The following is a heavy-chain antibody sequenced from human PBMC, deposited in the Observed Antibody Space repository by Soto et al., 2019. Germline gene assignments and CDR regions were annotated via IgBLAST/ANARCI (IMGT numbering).Heavy chain of an antibody. Sequence: QVQLVQSGAEVKKTGASVKVSCKASGYTFTNHDINWVRQATGQGPEWMGWMNPNSGDTGYSQNFQGRVTMTRDTSIRTAYMELSSLISEDTAVYYCARVGGNWNDDYFDNWGQGTQVTVSS. V-gene: IGHV1-8*01. CDR2: MNPNSGDT. D-gene: IGHD1-1*01. CDR1: GYTFTNHD. CDR3: ARVGGNWNDDYFDN. J-gene: IGHJ4*02.